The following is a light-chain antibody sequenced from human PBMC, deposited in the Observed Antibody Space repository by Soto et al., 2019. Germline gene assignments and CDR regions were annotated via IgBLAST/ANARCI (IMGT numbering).Light chain of an antibody. Sequence: QSALTQPPSASGSPGQSVTISCTGTSSDFGGYNFVSWYQQHPGKAPQLIIYEVTKRPSGVPDRFSGSKSGDTASLTVSGLQTEDEADYYRSSYAATNNHVFGSGTKATV. CDR2: EVT. CDR1: SSDFGGYNF. V-gene: IGLV2-8*01. J-gene: IGLJ1*01. CDR3: SSYAATNNHV.